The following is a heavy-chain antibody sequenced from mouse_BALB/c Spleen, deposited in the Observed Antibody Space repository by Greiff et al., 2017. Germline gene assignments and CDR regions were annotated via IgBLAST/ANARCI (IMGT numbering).Heavy chain of an antibody. CDR1: GFTFSSYA. CDR3: AMGRGAMDY. CDR2: ISSGGSYT. Sequence: QRVESGGGLVKPGGSLKLSCAASGFTFSSYAMSWVRQSPEKRLEWVAEISSGGSYTYYPDTVTGRFTISRDNAKNTLYLEMSSLRSEDTAMYYCAMGRGAMDYWGQGTSVTVSS. V-gene: IGHV5-9-4*01. J-gene: IGHJ4*01.